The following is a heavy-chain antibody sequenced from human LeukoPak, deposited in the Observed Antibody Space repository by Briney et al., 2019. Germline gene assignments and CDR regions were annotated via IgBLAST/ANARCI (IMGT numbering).Heavy chain of an antibody. J-gene: IGHJ4*02. CDR3: ARLDLHRAAASE. V-gene: IGHV1-18*01. Sequence: MGWISAYNGNTNYAQKLQGRVTVTTDTSTSTAYMELRSLRSDDTAVYYCARLDLHRAAASEWGQGTLVTVSS. D-gene: IGHD6-13*01. CDR2: ISAYNGNT.